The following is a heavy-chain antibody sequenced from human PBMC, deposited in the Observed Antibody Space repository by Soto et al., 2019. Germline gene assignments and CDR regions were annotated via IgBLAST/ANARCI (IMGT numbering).Heavy chain of an antibody. Sequence: SVKVSCKTSGFTVTSSAVQWLRQAREQRLEWIGWFVVGSGNTNYAQKFQERVTITRDMSTSTAYMELSSLRSEDTAVYYCAAVSLALLGLFDYWGQGTLVTVSS. V-gene: IGHV1-58*01. CDR3: AAVSLALLGLFDY. CDR2: FVVGSGNT. D-gene: IGHD2-21*01. J-gene: IGHJ4*02. CDR1: GFTVTSSA.